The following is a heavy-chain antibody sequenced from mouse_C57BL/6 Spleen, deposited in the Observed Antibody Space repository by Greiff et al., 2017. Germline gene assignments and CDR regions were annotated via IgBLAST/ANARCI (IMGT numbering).Heavy chain of an antibody. J-gene: IGHJ3*01. CDR1: GYTFTDYY. V-gene: IGHV1-26*01. CDR2: INPNNGGT. CDR3: AYPRFAY. Sequence: EVKLQQSGPELVKPGASVKISCKASGYTFTDYYMNWVKQSHGKSLEWIGDINPNNGGTSYNQKFKGKATLTVAKSSSTAYMELRSLTSADSAVYYCAYPRFAYWGQGTLVTVSA.